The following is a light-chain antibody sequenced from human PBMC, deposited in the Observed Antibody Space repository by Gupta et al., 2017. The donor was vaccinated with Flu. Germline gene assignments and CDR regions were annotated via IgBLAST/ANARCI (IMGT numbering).Light chain of an antibody. CDR1: QSISSY. J-gene: IGKJ2*01. V-gene: IGKV1-39*01. Sequence: DIQMTPSPASLSASVGDRVTITCRASQSISSYLNWYQQKPGKAPKLLIYDASSLQSGVPSRFSGSGAGRDFTLTISSLQAEDVAAYYCQQRNSTPHTFGQGTKLEIK. CDR2: DAS. CDR3: QQRNSTPHT.